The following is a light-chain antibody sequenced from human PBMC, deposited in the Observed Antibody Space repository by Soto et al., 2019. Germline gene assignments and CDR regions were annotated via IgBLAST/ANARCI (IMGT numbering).Light chain of an antibody. CDR3: QQYGSSLIT. J-gene: IGKJ5*01. Sequence: DNVLTQSPGTLSLSPGERVTLSCRASQTIRSTYFAWYQQKPGQAPRHLIYGASSRATGIPVRFSGTGSGTDLALTISRLEPEDSAVYYCQQYGSSLITFGRGTRLEIK. CDR2: GAS. V-gene: IGKV3-20*01. CDR1: QTIRSTY.